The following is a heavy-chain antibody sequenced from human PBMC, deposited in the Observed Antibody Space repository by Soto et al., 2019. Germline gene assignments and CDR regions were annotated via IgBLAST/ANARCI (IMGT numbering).Heavy chain of an antibody. CDR2: IRSRAYGGTT. CDR1: GFTFDDYT. Sequence: GGSLRLSCTTSGFTFDDYTVNWFRQAPGKGLEWVAFIRSRAYGGTTQYAASVKGRFTISRDDSKSVAYLQMNSLESEDAAVYYCARSYDSSGYYQAPVDYWGQGTLVTVSS. J-gene: IGHJ4*02. V-gene: IGHV3-49*03. D-gene: IGHD3-22*01. CDR3: ARSYDSSGYYQAPVDY.